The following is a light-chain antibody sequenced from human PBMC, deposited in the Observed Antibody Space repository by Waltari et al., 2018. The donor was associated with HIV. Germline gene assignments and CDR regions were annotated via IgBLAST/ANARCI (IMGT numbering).Light chain of an antibody. CDR1: SSDIGGYNY. CDR3: CSYTSTTAFDV. V-gene: IGLV2-14*01. J-gene: IGLJ1*01. Sequence: QSALTQPASVSGSPGPSVTISCTGTSSDIGGYNYVSWYQQHPGKAPKPLISEVSMRPAGVSDRFSGSKSGNTASRTISWLQAEDEPDYYCCSYTSTTAFDVFGTGTRVSVL. CDR2: EVS.